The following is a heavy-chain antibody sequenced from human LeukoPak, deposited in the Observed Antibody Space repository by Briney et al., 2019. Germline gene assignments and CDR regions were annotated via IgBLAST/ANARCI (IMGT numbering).Heavy chain of an antibody. J-gene: IGHJ4*02. CDR3: ARDRGSGSYYVLDY. D-gene: IGHD3-10*01. CDR1: GYTFTGYY. CDR2: INPNSGGT. Sequence: ASVKVSCKASGYTFTGYYMHWVRQAPGQGLEWMGWINPNSGGTNYAQKFQGRVTMTRDTSISAAYMELSRLRSDDTAVYYRARDRGSGSYYVLDYWGQGTLVTVSS. V-gene: IGHV1-2*02.